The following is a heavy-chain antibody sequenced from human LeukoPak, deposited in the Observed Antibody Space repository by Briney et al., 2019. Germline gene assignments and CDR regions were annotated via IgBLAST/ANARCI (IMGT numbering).Heavy chain of an antibody. D-gene: IGHD1-26*01. Sequence: ASVKVSCKASGYTFTSYGISWVRQAPGQGLEWMGRINPNIGDTYYSQKFQGRVTMTRDTSISTAYMELSRLRSDDTAVYYCARGQGERELWWGQEPWSPSPQ. CDR3: ARGQGERELW. CDR2: INPNIGDT. J-gene: IGHJ4*02. CDR1: GYTFTSYG. V-gene: IGHV1-2*06.